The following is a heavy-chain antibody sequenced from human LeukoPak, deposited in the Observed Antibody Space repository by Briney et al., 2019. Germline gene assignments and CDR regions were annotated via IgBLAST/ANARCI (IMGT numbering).Heavy chain of an antibody. J-gene: IGHJ6*04. D-gene: IGHD5-18*01. Sequence: SETLSLTCAVYGGSFSGYYWSWIRQPPGKGLEWIGEINHSGSTNYNPSLKSRVTISVDTSKNQFSLKLSSVTAADTAVYYCARVRRGYSYGTTPPYYYYGMDVWGKGTTVTVSS. CDR3: ARVRRGYSYGTTPPYYYYGMDV. CDR2: INHSGST. CDR1: GGSFSGYY. V-gene: IGHV4-34*01.